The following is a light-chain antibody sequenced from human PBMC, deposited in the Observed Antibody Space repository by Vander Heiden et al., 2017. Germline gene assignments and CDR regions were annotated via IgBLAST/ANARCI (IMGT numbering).Light chain of an antibody. CDR3: QQSFTTPWT. CDR1: QSIINS. V-gene: IGKV1-39*01. CDR2: AAS. Sequence: DIQMTQSPSPLSASVGDRVTITCRASQSIINSLNWYQQKPGKAPSLLIYAASSLQSGVPSRFSGSGSGTEFTLTISSLQTEDFATYYCQQSFTTPWTFGLGTKVEI. J-gene: IGKJ1*01.